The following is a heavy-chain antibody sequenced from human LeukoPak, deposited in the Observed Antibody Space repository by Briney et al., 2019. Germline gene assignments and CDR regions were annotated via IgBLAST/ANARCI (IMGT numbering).Heavy chain of an antibody. D-gene: IGHD3-10*01. Sequence: GGSLRLSCAASRFTFDSYAMIWVRQAPGKGLEWVSSISASAGSTYYADSVKGRFTISRDNAKDTLYLQMNSLRAEDTAIYYCVKSSHYYASGNFGQGFDSWGQGTLVTVSS. CDR3: VKSSHYYASGNFGQGFDS. V-gene: IGHV3-23*01. CDR2: ISASAGST. J-gene: IGHJ5*01. CDR1: RFTFDSYA.